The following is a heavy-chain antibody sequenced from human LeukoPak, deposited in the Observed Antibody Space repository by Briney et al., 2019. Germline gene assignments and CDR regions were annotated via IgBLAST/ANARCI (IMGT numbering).Heavy chain of an antibody. CDR3: ARDAIVVVPAAIPGASTQPGAYNWFDP. CDR1: GYTFTSFD. CDR2: IIPIFGTA. D-gene: IGHD2-2*01. J-gene: IGHJ5*02. V-gene: IGHV1-69*13. Sequence: GASVKVSCKASGYTFTSFDMNWVRQATGQGLEWMGGIIPIFGTANYAEKFQGRVTITADESTSTAYMELSSLRSEDTAVYYCARDAIVVVPAAIPGASTQPGAYNWFDPWGQGTLVTVSS.